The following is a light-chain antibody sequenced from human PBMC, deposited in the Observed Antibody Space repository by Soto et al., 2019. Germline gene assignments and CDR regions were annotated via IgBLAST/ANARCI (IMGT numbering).Light chain of an antibody. CDR2: EVS. Sequence: QSALTQPPSASGSPGQSVTISCTGTSSDVGGYNYVSWYQHHPGKAPKVMIYEVSKRPSGVPDRFSGSKSGNTASLTVSGLQTEDEADYYCSSYTTYSTLVFGGGTKLTVL. J-gene: IGLJ2*01. V-gene: IGLV2-8*01. CDR1: SSDVGGYNY. CDR3: SSYTTYSTLV.